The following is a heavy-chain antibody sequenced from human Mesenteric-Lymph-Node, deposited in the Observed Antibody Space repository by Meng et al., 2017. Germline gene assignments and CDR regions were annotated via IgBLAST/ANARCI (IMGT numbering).Heavy chain of an antibody. D-gene: IGHD3-22*01. V-gene: IGHV3-69-1*02. Sequence: GGSLRLSCAASGFTFSNYAMYWVRQAPGKGLEWVSTISTIGNSFYADSVKGRFIISRDNAKNSLFLQMNSLRVEDTAVYYCATQFTTTSHYWGQGTLVTVSS. J-gene: IGHJ4*01. CDR1: GFTFSNYA. CDR2: ISTIGNS. CDR3: ATQFTTTSHY.